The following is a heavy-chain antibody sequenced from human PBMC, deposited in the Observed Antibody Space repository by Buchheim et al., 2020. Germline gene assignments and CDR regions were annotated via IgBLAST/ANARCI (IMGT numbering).Heavy chain of an antibody. D-gene: IGHD2-2*02. V-gene: IGHV3-9*01. CDR1: GFTFDDYT. Sequence: EVQLVESGGGLVQPGRSLRLSCAASGFTFDDYTMHWVRQAPGKGLEWVSGISWGSGNIGYADSVKGRLTITRDNAKNSLYLVMHSLRPDDTALYYCSKADYTSNWFDSWGQGTL. J-gene: IGHJ5*01. CDR2: ISWGSGNI. CDR3: SKADYTSNWFDS.